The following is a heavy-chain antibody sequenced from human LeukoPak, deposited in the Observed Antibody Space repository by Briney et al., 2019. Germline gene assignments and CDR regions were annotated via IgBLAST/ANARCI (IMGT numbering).Heavy chain of an antibody. V-gene: IGHV4-4*07. CDR3: ARGALRDFRIDAFDV. Sequence: SETLSLTCTVSGGSISSYYWSWIRQPAGKGLEWIGRIYTSGSTNYNPSLKSRVTMSVDTSKNHFSLKLSSVTAADTAVYYCARGALRDFRIDAFDVWGQGTMVTVSS. J-gene: IGHJ3*01. CDR1: GGSISSYY. CDR2: IYTSGST. D-gene: IGHD3-9*01.